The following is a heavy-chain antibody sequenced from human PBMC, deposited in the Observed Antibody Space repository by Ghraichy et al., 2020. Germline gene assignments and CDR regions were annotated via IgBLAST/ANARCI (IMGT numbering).Heavy chain of an antibody. Sequence: SETLSLTCAVYGGSFSGYYWSWIRQPPGKGLEWIGEINHSGSTNYNPSLKSRVTISVDTSKNQFSLKLSSVTAADTAVYYCARIGSSWYMFYYYYYMDVWGKGTTVTVSS. V-gene: IGHV4-34*01. CDR3: ARIGSSWYMFYYYYYMDV. CDR2: INHSGST. D-gene: IGHD6-13*01. CDR1: GGSFSGYY. J-gene: IGHJ6*03.